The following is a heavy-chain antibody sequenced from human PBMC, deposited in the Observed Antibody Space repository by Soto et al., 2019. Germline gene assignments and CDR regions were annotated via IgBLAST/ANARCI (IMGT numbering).Heavy chain of an antibody. Sequence: GASVKVSCKASGYTFTSYGISWVRQAPGQGLEWMGWISAYNGNTNYAQKLQGRVTMTTDTSTSTAYMELRSLRSDDTAVYYCARDKYYDIFTGYPGSVDYWGQGTLVTVSS. CDR2: ISAYNGNT. V-gene: IGHV1-18*01. CDR1: GYTFTSYG. J-gene: IGHJ4*01. D-gene: IGHD3-9*01. CDR3: ARDKYYDIFTGYPGSVDY.